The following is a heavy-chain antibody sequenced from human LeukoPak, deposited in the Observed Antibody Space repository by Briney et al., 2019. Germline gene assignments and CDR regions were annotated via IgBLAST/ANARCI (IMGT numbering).Heavy chain of an antibody. CDR3: ARGFASGWYSRYDP. J-gene: IGHJ5*02. D-gene: IGHD6-19*01. CDR2: VYHTGST. V-gene: IGHV4-61*01. Sequence: PSETLSLTCTVSGDPVSRGSYYWSWIRQPPGKGLEWIGYVYHTGSTNYNPSLKSRVTISVDTSKNEFSLKMTSVTAADTAVYYCARGFASGWYSRYDPWGQGTLVTVSS. CDR1: GDPVSRGSYY.